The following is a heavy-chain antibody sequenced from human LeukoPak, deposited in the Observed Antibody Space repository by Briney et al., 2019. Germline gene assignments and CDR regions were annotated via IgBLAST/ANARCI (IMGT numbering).Heavy chain of an antibody. J-gene: IGHJ6*02. CDR1: GGTFSSYA. D-gene: IGHD2-2*01. Sequence: SVKVSCTASGGTFSSYAISWVRQAPGQGLEWMGGIIPIFGTANYAQKFQGRVTITADESTSTAYMELSSLRSEDTAVYYCALTEYQLAAHYYYYYGMDVWGQGTTVTVSS. CDR3: ALTEYQLAAHYYYYYGMDV. V-gene: IGHV1-69*13. CDR2: IIPIFGTA.